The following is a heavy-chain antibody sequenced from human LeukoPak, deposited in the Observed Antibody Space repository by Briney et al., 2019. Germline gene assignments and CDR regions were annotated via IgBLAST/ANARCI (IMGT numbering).Heavy chain of an antibody. Sequence: PGGSLRLSCGASGLTFSSYTMNWVRQAPGKGLEWVAVIWYDGSNKYYADSVKGRFTISRDNSKNTLYLQMNSLRAEDTAVYYCARGMWDYWGQGTLVTVSS. CDR2: IWYDGSNK. J-gene: IGHJ4*02. CDR3: ARGMWDY. D-gene: IGHD2-21*01. V-gene: IGHV3-33*08. CDR1: GLTFSSYT.